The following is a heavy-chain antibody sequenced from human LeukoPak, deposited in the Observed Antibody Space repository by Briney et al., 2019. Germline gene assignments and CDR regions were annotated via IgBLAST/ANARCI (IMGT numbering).Heavy chain of an antibody. D-gene: IGHD6-19*01. CDR1: GYTFTGYY. CDR2: INTNSGGT. V-gene: IGHV1-2*02. J-gene: IGHJ4*02. CDR3: ARGHRSGQMYYFDY. Sequence: ASVKVSCKASGYTFTGYYMHWVRQAPGQGLEWVGWINTNSGGTYYAQNFQGRVTMTRATSITTAYMELSSLRSDDTAVYYCARGHRSGQMYYFDYWGQGTAVTVSS.